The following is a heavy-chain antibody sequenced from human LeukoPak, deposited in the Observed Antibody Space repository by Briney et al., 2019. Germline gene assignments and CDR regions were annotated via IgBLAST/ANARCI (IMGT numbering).Heavy chain of an antibody. CDR1: GGSISSSNW. V-gene: IGHV4-4*02. CDR3: ARGPASSGWSFDY. Sequence: TSGTLSLTCAVSGGSISSSNWWSWVRQPPGKGLEWIGEINHSGSTNYNPSLKSRVTISVDTSKNQFSLKLSSVTAADTAVYYCARGPASSGWSFDYWGQGTLVTVSS. J-gene: IGHJ4*02. CDR2: INHSGST. D-gene: IGHD6-19*01.